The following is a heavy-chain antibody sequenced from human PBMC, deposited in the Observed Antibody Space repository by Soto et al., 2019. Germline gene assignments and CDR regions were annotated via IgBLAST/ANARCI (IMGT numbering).Heavy chain of an antibody. CDR1: GFTFSSYA. D-gene: IGHD6-13*01. CDR2: ISGSGDST. Sequence: EVQLLESGGGLVQPGGSRRLSWAASGFTFSSYAMSWVRKPPGRGLEWVSFISGSGDSTYYADSVRGRFTISRDNSKNTLYLQMNSLRAEDTAVYYCAKDRDGAAAGPTKFYGMDVWGQGTTVTVSS. J-gene: IGHJ6*02. V-gene: IGHV3-23*01. CDR3: AKDRDGAAAGPTKFYGMDV.